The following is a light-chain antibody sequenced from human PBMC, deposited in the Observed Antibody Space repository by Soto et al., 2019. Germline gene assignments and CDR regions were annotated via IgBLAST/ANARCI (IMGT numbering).Light chain of an antibody. CDR2: DAS. CDR3: QNYNSYIII. J-gene: IGKJ4*01. CDR1: QSISRW. V-gene: IGKV1-5*01. Sequence: IQLTQSPSTLSASVGDRVTITCRTGQSISRWLAWYQQKPGEAPKILIYDASTLESGVPSRFSGSGSGTDFTLTISSLQPDDVETYYYQNYNSYIIIFGGGTKVDIK.